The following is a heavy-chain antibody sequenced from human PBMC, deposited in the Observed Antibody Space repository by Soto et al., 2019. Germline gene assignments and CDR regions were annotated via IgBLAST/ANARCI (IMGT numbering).Heavy chain of an antibody. CDR2: ISNSGSP. CDR1: GGSISSYY. Sequence: SETLSLTCTVSGGSISSYYWSWIRQPPGKGLEWLGYISNSGSPNYNPSLKSRVSISIDTSQNQFSLTMTSVTAADTALYYCARAGRSSSKTVFDYWGLGTLVTVSS. D-gene: IGHD6-6*01. V-gene: IGHV4-59*01. CDR3: ARAGRSSSKTVFDY. J-gene: IGHJ4*02.